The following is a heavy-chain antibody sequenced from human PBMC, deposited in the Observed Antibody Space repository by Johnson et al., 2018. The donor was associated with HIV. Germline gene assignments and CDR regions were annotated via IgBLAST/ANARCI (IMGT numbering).Heavy chain of an antibody. Sequence: QVQLVESGGGVGQPGGSLRLSCAASGFIFSTYGMHWVRQAPGKGLEWVAFMRSDGSIEYYADSVKGRFTVSRDNSKNTLYLQMDSLRTEDTAVHYCAKDVGEGYNRWGAFDFWGQGTMVTVSS. CDR2: MRSDGSIE. V-gene: IGHV3-30*02. CDR1: GFIFSTYG. J-gene: IGHJ3*01. CDR3: AKDVGEGYNRWGAFDF. D-gene: IGHD5-24*01.